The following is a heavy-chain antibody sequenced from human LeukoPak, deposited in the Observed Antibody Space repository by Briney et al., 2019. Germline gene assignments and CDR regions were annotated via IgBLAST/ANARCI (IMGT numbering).Heavy chain of an antibody. D-gene: IGHD6-19*01. CDR3: ARRGSGWSD. Sequence: SETLSLTCAVYGGSSSGYYWSWIRQPPGKGLEWIGEIDHSGSTNYNPSLKSRVIISVDTSNNQFSLKLTSVTAADTAVYYCARRGSGWSDWGQGTLVTVS. CDR2: IDHSGST. V-gene: IGHV4-34*01. J-gene: IGHJ4*02. CDR1: GGSSSGYY.